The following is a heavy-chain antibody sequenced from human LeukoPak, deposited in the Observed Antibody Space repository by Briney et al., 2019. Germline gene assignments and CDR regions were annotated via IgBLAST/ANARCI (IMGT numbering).Heavy chain of an antibody. Sequence: GGSLRLSCAASGFTFSSYAMHWVRQAPGKGLEWVAVISFDGSNKYYADSVKGRFTISRDNSKNTLYLQMNSLRAEDTAVYYCAKARAYYDSSGYWDYWGQGTLVTVSS. CDR1: GFTFSSYA. D-gene: IGHD3-22*01. CDR3: AKARAYYDSSGYWDY. J-gene: IGHJ4*02. CDR2: ISFDGSNK. V-gene: IGHV3-30*04.